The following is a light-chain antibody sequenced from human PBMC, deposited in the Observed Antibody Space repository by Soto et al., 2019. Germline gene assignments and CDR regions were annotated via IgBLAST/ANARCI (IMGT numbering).Light chain of an antibody. Sequence: DLQMTQSPSSLSVSVGDRVTITCQASQDITNYLNWYQQKPGKAPMLLIYDASNLETGVPSRFSGSGSATDFNFTISSLQPEDIATYYCQQYDDVPLTFGGGTKVEIK. CDR1: QDITNY. CDR3: QQYDDVPLT. CDR2: DAS. J-gene: IGKJ4*01. V-gene: IGKV1-33*01.